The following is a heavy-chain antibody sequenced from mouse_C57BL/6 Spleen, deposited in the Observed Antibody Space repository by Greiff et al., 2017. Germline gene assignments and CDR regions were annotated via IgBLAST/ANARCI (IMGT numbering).Heavy chain of an antibody. Sequence: QVQLQQPGAELVKPGASVKLSCKASGYTFTSYWMQWVKQRPGQGLEWIGEIDPSDSYTNYNQKFKGKATLTVDTSSSTAYMQLSSLTSEDSAVYYGARRANWDSFDYWGQGTTLTVSS. CDR3: ARRANWDSFDY. D-gene: IGHD4-1*01. V-gene: IGHV1-50*01. CDR1: GYTFTSYW. CDR2: IDPSDSYT. J-gene: IGHJ2*01.